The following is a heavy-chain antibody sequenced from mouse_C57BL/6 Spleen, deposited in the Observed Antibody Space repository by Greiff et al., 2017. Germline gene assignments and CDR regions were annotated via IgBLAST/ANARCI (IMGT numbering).Heavy chain of an antibody. D-gene: IGHD2-4*01. CDR1: GFTFTDYY. CDR3: ARYGDYYDYFDV. CDR2: IRNKANGYTT. J-gene: IGHJ1*03. Sequence: EVMLVESGGGLVQPGGSLSLSCAASGFTFTDYYMSWVRQPPGKALEWLGFIRNKANGYTTEYSASVKGRFTISRDNSQSILYLQMNALRAEDSATYYCARYGDYYDYFDVWGTGTTVTVSS. V-gene: IGHV7-3*01.